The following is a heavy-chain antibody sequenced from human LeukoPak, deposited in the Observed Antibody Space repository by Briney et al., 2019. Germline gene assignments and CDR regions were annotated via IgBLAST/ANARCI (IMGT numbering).Heavy chain of an antibody. V-gene: IGHV3-21*04. J-gene: IGHJ4*02. CDR1: GFTYSSYS. Sequence: GGSLRLSCAASGFTYSSYSMNWVRQAPGKGLEWVSSISSSSSYIYYADSVKGRFTISRDNSKNTLYLQMNSLRAEDTAVYYCAAVRFLEWLSNWGQGTLVTVSS. CDR3: AAVRFLEWLSN. CDR2: ISSSSSYI. D-gene: IGHD3-3*01.